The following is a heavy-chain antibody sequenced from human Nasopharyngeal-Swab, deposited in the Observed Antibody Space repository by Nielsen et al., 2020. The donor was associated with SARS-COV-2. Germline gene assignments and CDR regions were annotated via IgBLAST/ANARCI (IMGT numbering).Heavy chain of an antibody. CDR1: GFSFSTYW. J-gene: IGHJ6*03. D-gene: IGHD3-16*02. CDR2: IKQDGSEK. CDR3: ARQGVFVPAYFHQYYMDV. V-gene: IGHV3-7*03. Sequence: GGALRLSCAASGFSFSTYWMTWVRQAPGKGWEGVANIKQDGSEKYYVDSVKGRFTVSRDNPKNLLYLQVNSLRAEDTAVYYCARQGVFVPAYFHQYYMDVWGKGTTVTVSS.